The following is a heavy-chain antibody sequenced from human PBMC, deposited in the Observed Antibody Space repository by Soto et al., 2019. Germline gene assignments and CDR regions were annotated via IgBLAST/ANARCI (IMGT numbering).Heavy chain of an antibody. Sequence: GESLKISCKGSGYSFTSYWIGWVRQMPGKGLEWMGIIYPGDSDTRYSPSFQGQVTISADKSISTAYLQWSSLKASDTAMYYCARLPPTLFVGDGFGYYGMDVWGQGTTVTVSS. V-gene: IGHV5-51*01. D-gene: IGHD2-21*02. J-gene: IGHJ6*02. CDR2: IYPGDSDT. CDR3: ARLPPTLFVGDGFGYYGMDV. CDR1: GYSFTSYW.